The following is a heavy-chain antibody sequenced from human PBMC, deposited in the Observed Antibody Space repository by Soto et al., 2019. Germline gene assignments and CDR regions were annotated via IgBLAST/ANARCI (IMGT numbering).Heavy chain of an antibody. CDR3: ARDDCSGGSCGYYYYYYMDV. J-gene: IGHJ6*03. CDR2: INAGNGNT. CDR1: GYTFTTYP. V-gene: IGHV1-3*01. Sequence: ASVKVSCKASGYTFTTYPIHWVRQAPGQRLEWMGWINAGNGNTKYSQRFQGRVTITRDTSTSTAYMELRSLRSDDTAVYYCARDDCSGGSCGYYYYYYMDVWGKGTTVTVSS. D-gene: IGHD2-15*01.